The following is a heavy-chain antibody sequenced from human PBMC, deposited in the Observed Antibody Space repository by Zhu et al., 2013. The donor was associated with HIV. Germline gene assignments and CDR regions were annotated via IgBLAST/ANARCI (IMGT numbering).Heavy chain of an antibody. CDR3: ARGGVGGNDGWFDP. D-gene: IGHD1-26*01. J-gene: IGHJ5*02. V-gene: IGHV1-18*01. CDR2: ISPNNGNT. CDR1: GYTFINYG. Sequence: QVQLVQSGAEVKKPGASVKVSCEASGYTFINYGLSWVRQAPGQGLQWMGWISPNNGNTKYAQKLQGRVTMTTDISTKTAYMELRSLRSDDTAVYYCARGGVGGNDGWFDPWGQGTLVTVSS.